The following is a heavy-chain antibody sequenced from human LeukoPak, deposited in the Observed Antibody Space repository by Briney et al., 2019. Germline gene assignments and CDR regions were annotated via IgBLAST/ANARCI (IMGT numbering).Heavy chain of an antibody. D-gene: IGHD3-9*01. CDR1: GFTFSSYA. CDR3: ARDDSYYDILTGFYYYYGMDV. CDR2: ISYDGSNK. V-gene: IGHV3-30-3*01. J-gene: IGHJ6*02. Sequence: GGSLRLSCAASGFTFSSYAMHWVRQAPGKGLEWVAVISYDGSNKYYADSVKGRFTISRDNSKNTLYLQMNSLRAEVTAVYYCARDDSYYDILTGFYYYYGMDVWGQGTTVTVSS.